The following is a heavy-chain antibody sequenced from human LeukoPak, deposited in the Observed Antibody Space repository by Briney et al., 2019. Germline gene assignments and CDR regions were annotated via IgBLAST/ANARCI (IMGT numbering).Heavy chain of an antibody. D-gene: IGHD3-3*01. Sequence: ASVTLRYTASGYTFSNYGISWVRQAPGQGREWMGWINPNSGDTNYAQKFQGRVTMTRETSINTAYMELSSLRSDDTAVYYCARDKGVALSLDYWGQGTLVTVSS. J-gene: IGHJ4*02. CDR3: ARDKGVALSLDY. V-gene: IGHV1-2*02. CDR1: GYTFSNYG. CDR2: INPNSGDT.